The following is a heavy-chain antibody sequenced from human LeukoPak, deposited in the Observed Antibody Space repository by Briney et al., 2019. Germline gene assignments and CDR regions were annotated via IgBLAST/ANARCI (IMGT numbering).Heavy chain of an antibody. CDR2: ISAGGATT. CDR3: AKRDYGDYHLDY. V-gene: IGHV3-23*01. CDR1: GFTFSDYA. D-gene: IGHD4-17*01. Sequence: PGGSLRLSCAVSGFTFSDYAMTWVRQAPGKGLEWVSAISAGGATTYYVDSVKGRFAISRDNSKNTLYLQMNGLRAEDTAVYYCAKRDYGDYHLDYWGQGTPVTVSS. J-gene: IGHJ4*02.